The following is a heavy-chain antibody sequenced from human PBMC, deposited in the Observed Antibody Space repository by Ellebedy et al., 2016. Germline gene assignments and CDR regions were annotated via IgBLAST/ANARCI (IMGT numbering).Heavy chain of an antibody. V-gene: IGHV3-74*01. CDR2: INSDGSST. Sequence: GGSLRLXXAASGFTFSSYAMHWVRQPPGKGLVWVSRINSDGSSTSYADSVKGRFTISRDNAKNTLYLQMNSLRAEDTAVYYCASNWFDPWGQGTLVTVSS. CDR3: ASNWFDP. CDR1: GFTFSSYA. J-gene: IGHJ5*02.